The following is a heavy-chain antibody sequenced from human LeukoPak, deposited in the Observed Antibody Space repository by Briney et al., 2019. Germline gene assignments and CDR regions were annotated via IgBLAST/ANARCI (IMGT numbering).Heavy chain of an antibody. V-gene: IGHV1-69*01. CDR2: ITPMFGTA. CDR3: ARDSSEFRSLIPH. D-gene: IGHD2-21*01. CDR1: GGTFSSYA. J-gene: IGHJ1*01. Sequence: GSSVKVSCKASGGTFSSYAISWVRQAPGQGLGWMGGITPMFGTAKYAQKFQGRVTITADESTSTAYMELSSLRSEDTAVYYCARDSSEFRSLIPHWGQGTLVTVSS.